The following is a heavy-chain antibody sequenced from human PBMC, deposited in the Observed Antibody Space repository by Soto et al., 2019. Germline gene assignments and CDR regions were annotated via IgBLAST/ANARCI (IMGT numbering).Heavy chain of an antibody. J-gene: IGHJ3*02. CDR1: GFTFSSYA. V-gene: IGHV3-23*01. D-gene: IGHD3-16*01. CDR3: AKESLRGPYVSAFDI. Sequence: VGSLRLSCAASGFTFSSYAVSWVRQAPGKGLEWVSAISGSGGSTYYADSVKGRFTISRDNSKNTLYLQMNSLRAEDTAVYYCAKESLRGPYVSAFDIWGQGTMVTVSS. CDR2: ISGSGGST.